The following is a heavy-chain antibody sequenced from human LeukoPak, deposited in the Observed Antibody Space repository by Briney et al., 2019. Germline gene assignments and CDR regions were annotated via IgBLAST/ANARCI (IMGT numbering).Heavy chain of an antibody. V-gene: IGHV3-30-3*01. CDR2: ISYDGSNK. J-gene: IGHJ3*01. D-gene: IGHD2-2*01. CDR1: GFTFSSYA. CDR3: ASGCTTTSCT. Sequence: GGSLRLSCAASGFTFSSYAMHWVRQAPGKGLEWVAVISYDGSNKYYADSVKGRFTISRDNSKNTLYLQMNSLRAEDTAVYYCASGCTTTSCTWGQGTMVTVSS.